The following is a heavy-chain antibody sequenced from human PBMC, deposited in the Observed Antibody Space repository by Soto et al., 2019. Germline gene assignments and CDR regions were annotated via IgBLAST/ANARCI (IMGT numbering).Heavy chain of an antibody. Sequence: QMQLQGSGPGLVKPSGTLSLTCGVSGGSISSSKWWTWVRQPPGKGPEWIGEIYHSGSTNYNPSLTSRVTISLDKSNNQFSLTLTSVTAADTAVYYCASQDYSSSTDASFLVNGYFDLWGRGILVTVSS. D-gene: IGHD6-6*01. CDR1: GGSISSSKW. CDR3: ASQDYSSSTDASFLVNGYFDL. J-gene: IGHJ2*01. CDR2: IYHSGST. V-gene: IGHV4-4*02.